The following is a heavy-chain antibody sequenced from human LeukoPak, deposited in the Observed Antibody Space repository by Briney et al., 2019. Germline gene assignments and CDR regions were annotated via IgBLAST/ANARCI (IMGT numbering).Heavy chain of an antibody. CDR3: ARLRTGLSGWRYYYYMDV. J-gene: IGHJ6*03. D-gene: IGHD6-19*01. Sequence: ASVKVSCKASGYTFTSYDINWVRQATGQGLEWMGWMNPNSGNTGYAQKFQGRVTITRNTSISTAYMELSSLRSEDTAVYYCARLRTGLSGWRYYYYMDVWGKGTTVTVSS. CDR1: GYTFTSYD. V-gene: IGHV1-8*03. CDR2: MNPNSGNT.